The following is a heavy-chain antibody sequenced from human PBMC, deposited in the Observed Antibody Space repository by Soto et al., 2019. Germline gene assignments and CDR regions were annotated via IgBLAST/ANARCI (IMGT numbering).Heavy chain of an antibody. CDR2: INHSGST. CDR1: GGSFSGYY. J-gene: IGHJ6*02. V-gene: IGHV4-34*01. Sequence: SETLSLTCAVYGGSFSGYYWSWIRQPPGKGLEWIGEINHSGSTNYNPSLKSRVTISVDTSKNQFSLKLSSVTAADTAVYYCARYGVGLLYYYYGMDVWGQGTTVTVSS. D-gene: IGHD4-17*01. CDR3: ARYGVGLLYYYYGMDV.